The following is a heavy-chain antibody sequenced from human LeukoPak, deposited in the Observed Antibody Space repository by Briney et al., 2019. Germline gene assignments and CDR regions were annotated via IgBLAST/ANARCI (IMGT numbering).Heavy chain of an antibody. Sequence: ASVKVSCKASGYTFTGYYMHWVRQAPGQGLEWMGWINPKSGGTNYAQKFQGRVTMTRDTSISTAYMELSSLRSEDTAVYYCARMSYYDRRGDNWFDPWGQGTLVIVSS. CDR2: INPKSGGT. V-gene: IGHV1-2*02. CDR1: GYTFTGYY. D-gene: IGHD3-22*01. J-gene: IGHJ5*02. CDR3: ARMSYYDRRGDNWFDP.